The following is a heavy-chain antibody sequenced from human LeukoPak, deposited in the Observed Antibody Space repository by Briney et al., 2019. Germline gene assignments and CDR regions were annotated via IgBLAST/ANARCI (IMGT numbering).Heavy chain of an antibody. Sequence: GGSLRLSCAASGFTFSSYAMSWVRQAPGKGLEWVSAISGSGGSTYYADSVKGRFTISRDNSKNTLYLQMNSLRAEDTAVYYCAMGLWFGEYLFDYWGQGNLVTVSS. CDR3: AMGLWFGEYLFDY. V-gene: IGHV3-23*01. D-gene: IGHD3-10*01. CDR2: ISGSGGST. J-gene: IGHJ4*02. CDR1: GFTFSSYA.